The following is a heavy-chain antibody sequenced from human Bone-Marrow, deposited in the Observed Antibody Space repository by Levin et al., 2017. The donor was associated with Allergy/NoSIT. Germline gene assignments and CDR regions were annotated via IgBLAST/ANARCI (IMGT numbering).Heavy chain of an antibody. V-gene: IGHV4-30-4*01. CDR3: ATGSGSYKIYFAY. Sequence: SETLSLTCTVSGGSISNGNYYWSWIRQPPGKGLEWIGYIYYSGSTYYNPSLKSRLTISVDTSKNQFSLNLTSVTAADPAVYYCATGSGSYKIYFAYWGQGTLVPVSS. CDR2: IYYSGST. D-gene: IGHD3-10*01. CDR1: GGSISNGNYY. J-gene: IGHJ4*02.